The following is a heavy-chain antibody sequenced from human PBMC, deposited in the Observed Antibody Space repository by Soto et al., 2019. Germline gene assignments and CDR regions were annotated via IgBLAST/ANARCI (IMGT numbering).Heavy chain of an antibody. CDR2: INWNSDTI. CDR3: AMSNSNDLYYPFES. V-gene: IGHV3-9*01. J-gene: IGHJ4*02. CDR1: GFTFDDYA. D-gene: IGHD3-22*01. Sequence: EVQLVESGGGLVQPGGSLRLSCAASGFTFDDYAIHWVRQAPGKGLEWVSGINWNSDTIGYADSVKGRFTVSRDNAKGSLLLQMSSLRAEDTAVYFCAMSNSNDLYYPFESWGQGTPVTVSS.